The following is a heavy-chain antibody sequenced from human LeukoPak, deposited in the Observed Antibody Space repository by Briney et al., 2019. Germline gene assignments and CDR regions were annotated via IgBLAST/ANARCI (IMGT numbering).Heavy chain of an antibody. J-gene: IGHJ4*02. D-gene: IGHD3-22*01. CDR3: ARGSTYYFDSCGFY. V-gene: IGHV3-48*03. CDR2: ISSSGSTI. CDR1: GFTFSSYE. Sequence: GGSLRLSCAASGFTFSSYEMNWVRQAPGKGLEWVSYISSSGSTIYYADSVKGRFTISRDNAKNSLYLQMNSLRAEDSAVYYCARGSTYYFDSCGFYWGQGSLVSVSS.